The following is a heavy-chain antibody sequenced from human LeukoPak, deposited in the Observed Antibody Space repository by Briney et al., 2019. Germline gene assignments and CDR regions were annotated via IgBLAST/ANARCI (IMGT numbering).Heavy chain of an antibody. Sequence: GGSLRLSCAASGFTFSSYSMNWVRQAPGKGLEWVSYISSSSSTIYYADSVKGRFTISRDNAKNSLYLQMNSLRAEDTAVYYCASDSDYGADYWGQGTLVTVSS. J-gene: IGHJ4*02. CDR2: ISSSSSTI. D-gene: IGHD4-17*01. CDR1: GFTFSSYS. V-gene: IGHV3-48*01. CDR3: ASDSDYGADY.